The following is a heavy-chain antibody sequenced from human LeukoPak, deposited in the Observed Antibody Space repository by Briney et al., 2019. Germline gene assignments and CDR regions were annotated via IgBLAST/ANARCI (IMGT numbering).Heavy chain of an antibody. V-gene: IGHV3-23*01. D-gene: IGHD1-26*01. J-gene: IGHJ4*02. CDR1: GFTFSSYA. CDR2: ISGSGGST. Sequence: GGSLRLSCAASGFTFSSYAMSWVRQAPGKGLEWVSGISGSGGSTYYADSVKGRFTISRDNSKNTLYLQMNSLRAEDTAVYYCAKDFERSVGAAEPFDYWGQGTLVTVSS. CDR3: AKDFERSVGAAEPFDY.